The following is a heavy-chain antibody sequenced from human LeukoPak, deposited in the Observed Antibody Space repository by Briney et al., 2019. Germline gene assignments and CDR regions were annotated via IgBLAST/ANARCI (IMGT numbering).Heavy chain of an antibody. D-gene: IGHD3-16*02. CDR1: GFTFSSYA. J-gene: IGHJ4*02. CDR2: ISGSGGST. CDR3: AKDIGFYDYVWGSYPYGYYFDY. Sequence: PGGSLRLSCAASGFTFSSYAMSWVRQAPGKGLEWVSAISGSGGSTYYADSVKGRFTISRDNSKNTLYLQMNSLRAEDTAVYYCAKDIGFYDYVWGSYPYGYYFDYWGQGTLVTVSS. V-gene: IGHV3-23*01.